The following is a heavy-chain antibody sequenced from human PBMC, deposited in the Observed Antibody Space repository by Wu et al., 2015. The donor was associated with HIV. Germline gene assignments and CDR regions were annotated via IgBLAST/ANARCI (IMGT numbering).Heavy chain of an antibody. V-gene: IGHV1-18*01. J-gene: IGHJ6*03. CDR3: ARGGVYGVNVGDYSYYYYIDV. D-gene: IGHD4-23*01. CDR2: ISAYSGNT. CDR1: GYTFTNYD. Sequence: QVQLVQSGAEVRSLGLMKVSCKASGYTFTNYDISWVRQAPGQGLEWMGWISAYSGNTKYAQKLQGRVTMTTDTSTSSAYMELRSLRSDDTAVYYCARGGVYGVNVGDYSYYYYIDVWGKGTTVTVSS.